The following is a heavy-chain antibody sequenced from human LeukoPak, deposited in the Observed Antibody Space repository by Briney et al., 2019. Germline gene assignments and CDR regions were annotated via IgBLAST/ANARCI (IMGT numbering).Heavy chain of an antibody. CDR3: SRHILLWFGEPTYDAFDI. J-gene: IGHJ3*02. CDR1: GFTFSGSA. Sequence: GGSLKLSCAASGFTFSGSAMHWVRQASGKGLEWVGRIRSKANSYATAYAASVKGRFTISRDDSKNTAYLQMNSLKTEDTAVYYCSRHILLWFGEPTYDAFDIWGQGTMVTVSS. CDR2: IRSKANSYAT. V-gene: IGHV3-73*01. D-gene: IGHD3-10*01.